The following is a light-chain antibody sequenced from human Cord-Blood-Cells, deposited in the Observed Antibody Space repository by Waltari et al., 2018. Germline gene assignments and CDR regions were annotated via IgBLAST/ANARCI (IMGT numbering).Light chain of an antibody. CDR2: SNN. Sequence: QSVLTQPPSASGTPGQRVTISCSGSSSHIRSNTVNWYQQLPGTAPKLLIYSNNQRPSGVPDRFSGSKSGTSASLAISGLQSEDEADYYCAAWDDSLNGVVFGGGTKLTVL. CDR3: AAWDDSLNGVV. CDR1: SSHIRSNT. J-gene: IGLJ2*01. V-gene: IGLV1-44*01.